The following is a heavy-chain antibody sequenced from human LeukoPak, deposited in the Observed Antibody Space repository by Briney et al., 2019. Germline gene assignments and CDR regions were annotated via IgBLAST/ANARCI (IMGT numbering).Heavy chain of an antibody. CDR3: ATSLLDGIDY. D-gene: IGHD1-26*01. V-gene: IGHV4-31*03. CDR1: GGSVSSDSYY. Sequence: SETLSLTCTVSGGSVSSDSYYWSWIRQPPGKGLEWIGYIYYSGSTYYNPSLKSRVTISVDTSKNQFSLKLSSVTAADTAVYYCATSLLDGIDYWGQGTLVTVSS. CDR2: IYYSGST. J-gene: IGHJ4*02.